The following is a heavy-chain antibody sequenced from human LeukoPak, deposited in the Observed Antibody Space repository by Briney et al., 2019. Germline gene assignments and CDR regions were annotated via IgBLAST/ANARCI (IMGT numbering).Heavy chain of an antibody. D-gene: IGHD6-13*01. CDR1: GGSISSYY. CDR2: IYYSGST. J-gene: IGHJ4*02. CDR3: ARHIAAAGRAPDY. Sequence: SETLSLTCTVPGGSISSYYWSWIRQPPEKGLEWIGYIYYSGSTNYNPSLKSRVTISVDTSKNQFSLKLSSVTAADTAVYYCARHIAAAGRAPDYWGQGTLVTVSS. V-gene: IGHV4-59*08.